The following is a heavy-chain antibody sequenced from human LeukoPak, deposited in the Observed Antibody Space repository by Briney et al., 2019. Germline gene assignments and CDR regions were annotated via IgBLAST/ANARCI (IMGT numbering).Heavy chain of an antibody. D-gene: IGHD6-13*01. CDR3: ARDPSIAAADHFDY. Sequence: ASVKVSCKASGYTFTSYDINWVRQATGQGLEWMGWMNPNSGNTGYAQKFQGRVTITRNTSISTAYMELRSLRSDDTAVYYCARDPSIAAADHFDYWGQGTLVTVSS. V-gene: IGHV1-8*03. CDR1: GYTFTSYD. CDR2: MNPNSGNT. J-gene: IGHJ4*02.